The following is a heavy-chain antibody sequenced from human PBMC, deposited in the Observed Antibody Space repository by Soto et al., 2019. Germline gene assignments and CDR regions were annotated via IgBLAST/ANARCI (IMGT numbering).Heavy chain of an antibody. D-gene: IGHD2-2*01. V-gene: IGHV4-34*01. J-gene: IGHJ3*02. Sequence: TLSLTCAVYGGSFSGYYWSWIRQPPGKGLEWIGEINHSGSTSYNPSLKSRVTISVDTSKNQFSLKLSSVTAADTAVYYCARDRPPATDAFDIWGQGTMVTVSS. CDR1: GGSFSGYY. CDR3: ARDRPPATDAFDI. CDR2: INHSGST.